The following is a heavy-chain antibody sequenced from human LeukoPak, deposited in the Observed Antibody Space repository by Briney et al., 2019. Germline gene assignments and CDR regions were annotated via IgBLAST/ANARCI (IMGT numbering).Heavy chain of an antibody. CDR2: IYYSGST. V-gene: IGHV4-39*07. CDR3: ARGRGSSWYYFDS. J-gene: IGHJ4*02. Sequence: SETLSLTCTVSGGSISSSSYYWGWIRQPPGKGLEWIGSIYYSGSTYYNPSLKSRVTISVDTSNNQFSLKLSSVTAGDTAVYYCARGRGSSWYYFDSWGQGTLVTVSS. CDR1: GGSISSSSYY. D-gene: IGHD6-13*01.